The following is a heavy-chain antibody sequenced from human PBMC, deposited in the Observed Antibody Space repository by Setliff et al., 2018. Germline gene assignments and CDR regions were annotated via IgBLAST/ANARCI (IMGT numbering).Heavy chain of an antibody. Sequence: ASVKVSCKASGYTFTSYGISWVRQAPGQGLEWMGWISAYNGNTNYAQKLQGRVTMTTDTSTSTAYMELRSLRSDDTAVYYCAGVYPFSLGYDILTGYYDYWGQGTLVTVSS. CDR3: AGVYPFSLGYDILTGYYDY. J-gene: IGHJ4*02. D-gene: IGHD3-9*01. V-gene: IGHV1-18*01. CDR1: GYTFTSYG. CDR2: ISAYNGNT.